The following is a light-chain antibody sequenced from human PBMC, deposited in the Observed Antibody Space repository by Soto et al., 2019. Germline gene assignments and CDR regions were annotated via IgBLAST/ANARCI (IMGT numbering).Light chain of an antibody. J-gene: IGKJ4*01. CDR2: GAS. CDR1: QSVSNSL. Sequence: EIVLTQSPGTLSLSPGERATLSCRASQSVSNSLAWYQQKTGQAPRLLISGASSRATGTPDRFSGSGSETDFTLTISRLEPEDFAVYYCQERSGWLSFGEGTKVGIK. V-gene: IGKV3D-20*02. CDR3: QERSGWLS.